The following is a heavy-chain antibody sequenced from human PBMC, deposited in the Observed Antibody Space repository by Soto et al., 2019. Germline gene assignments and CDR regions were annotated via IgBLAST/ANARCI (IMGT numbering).Heavy chain of an antibody. CDR1: GFTFSDYW. V-gene: IGHV3-74*01. D-gene: IGHD3-10*01. CDR3: TRDTKKIGIDY. J-gene: IGHJ4*02. Sequence: GGSLRLSCAASGFTFSDYWMHWVRQVPGKGLMWVSYIDDDGSGTSYADSVKGRFTISRDNAKNMLYLQMNSLRAEDTAVYFCTRDTKKIGIDYWGQGTQVTVSS. CDR2: IDDDGSGT.